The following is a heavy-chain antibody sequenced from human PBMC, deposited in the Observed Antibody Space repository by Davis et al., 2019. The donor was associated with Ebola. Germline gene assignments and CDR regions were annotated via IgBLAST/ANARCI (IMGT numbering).Heavy chain of an antibody. CDR2: IYYSGST. Sequence: SETLSLTCTVSGGSISSGGYYWSWIRQHPGKGLEWIGYIYYSGSTYYNPSLKSRVTISVDTSKNQFSLKLSSVTAADTAVYYCARVTVDTATPGFYYYYGMDVWGQGTTVTVSS. CDR3: ARVTVDTATPGFYYYYGMDV. D-gene: IGHD5-18*01. CDR1: GGSISSGGYY. V-gene: IGHV4-31*03. J-gene: IGHJ6*02.